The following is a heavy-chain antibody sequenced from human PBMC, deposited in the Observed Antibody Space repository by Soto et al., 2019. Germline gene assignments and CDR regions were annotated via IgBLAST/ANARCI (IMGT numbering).Heavy chain of an antibody. CDR2: INAGNGNT. V-gene: IGHV1-3*01. CDR3: ARSPPDTGYNWFDP. CDR1: GYTFTSYA. J-gene: IGHJ5*02. Sequence: ASVKVSCKASGYTFTSYAMHWVRQAPGQRLEWMGWINAGNGNTKYSQKFQGRVTITRDTSASTAYMELSSLRSEDTAVYYCARSPPDTGYNWFDPWGQGTLVTV. D-gene: IGHD3-10*01.